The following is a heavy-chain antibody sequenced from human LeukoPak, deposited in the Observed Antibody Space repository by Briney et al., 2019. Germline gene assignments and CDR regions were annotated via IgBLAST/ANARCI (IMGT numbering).Heavy chain of an antibody. CDR1: GFTFSTYS. CDR2: ISGSGANT. CDR3: AKGARHDFGYEYGDY. V-gene: IGHV3-23*01. D-gene: IGHD4-17*01. Sequence: PGGYLRFSCAAYGFTFSTYSMSWVRLAPGKGLEWVSGISGSGANTYYADSVKGRFTISRDNSKNTLYLEMNRLRAEDTAVYYCAKGARHDFGYEYGDYWGQGTGDTVSS. J-gene: IGHJ4*02.